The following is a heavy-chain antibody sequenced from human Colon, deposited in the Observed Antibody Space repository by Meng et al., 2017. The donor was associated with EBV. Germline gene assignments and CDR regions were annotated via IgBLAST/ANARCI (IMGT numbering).Heavy chain of an antibody. CDR2: IHQSGSI. Sequence: GASVVVRSETLCRTMIVYCVSLRTYVCSWIRQSPGRWLEWIVEIHQSGSIFYNPSLQSRVTISVDTSKNQFSLNLNSVTAADTAVYFCSRGVDSYKLGNLWGRGTLVTVSS. CDR1: CVSLRTYV. J-gene: IGHJ2*01. CDR3: SRGVDSYKLGNL. V-gene: IGHV4-34*01. D-gene: IGHD7-27*01.